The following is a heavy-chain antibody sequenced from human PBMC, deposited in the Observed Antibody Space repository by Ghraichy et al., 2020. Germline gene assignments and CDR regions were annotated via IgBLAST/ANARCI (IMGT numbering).Heavy chain of an antibody. CDR1: GGSISSGSYY. D-gene: IGHD2-15*01. Sequence: LTCTVSGGSISSGSYYWSWIRQPAGKGLEWIGRIYTSGSTNYNPSLKSRVTISVDTSKNQFSLKLSSVTAADTAVYYCAREGCSGGSCHYFDYWGQGTLVTVSS. J-gene: IGHJ4*02. CDR2: IYTSGST. V-gene: IGHV4-61*02. CDR3: AREGCSGGSCHYFDY.